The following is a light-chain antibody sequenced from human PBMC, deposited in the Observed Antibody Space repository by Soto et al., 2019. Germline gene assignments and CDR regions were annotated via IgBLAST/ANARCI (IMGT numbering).Light chain of an antibody. CDR2: EIS. Sequence: DIVMTQSPLSLSVTPGQPASISCQYSQSLLHTDGKTYFYWYLQKPGQPPQLLIYEISNRFSRVPDRFINSGLGTEFTLKIRRETVEDVGVYYSKQCIQLTWTFGQGTKVEIK. J-gene: IGKJ1*01. CDR1: QSLLHTDGKTY. CDR3: KQCIQLTWT. V-gene: IGKV2D-29*01.